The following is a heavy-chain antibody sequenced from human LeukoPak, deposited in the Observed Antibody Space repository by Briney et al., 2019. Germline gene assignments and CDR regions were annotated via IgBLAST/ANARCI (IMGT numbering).Heavy chain of an antibody. Sequence: PSETLSLTCTVSGGSISSGSYYWSWIRQPAGKGLEWIGRIYTSGSTNYNPSLKSRVTISVDTSKNQFSLKLSSVTAADTAVYYCARVRNVDTAMVPFDYWGQGTLVTVSS. CDR1: GGSISSGSYY. J-gene: IGHJ4*02. CDR3: ARVRNVDTAMVPFDY. D-gene: IGHD5-18*01. CDR2: IYTSGST. V-gene: IGHV4-61*02.